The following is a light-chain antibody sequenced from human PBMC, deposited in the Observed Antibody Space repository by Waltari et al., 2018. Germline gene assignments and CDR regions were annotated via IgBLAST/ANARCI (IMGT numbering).Light chain of an antibody. J-gene: IGLJ2*01. CDR1: SSNLGSNY. CDR3: STWDDSLSGPV. Sequence: QSVLTQPPSASGTPGQRVRISCSGSSSNLGSNYVYWYQQLPGTAPKLLIYRNNQRPSGVPDRFSGSKSGTSASLAISGLRSEDEADYYCSTWDDSLSGPVFGGGTKLTVL. CDR2: RNN. V-gene: IGLV1-47*01.